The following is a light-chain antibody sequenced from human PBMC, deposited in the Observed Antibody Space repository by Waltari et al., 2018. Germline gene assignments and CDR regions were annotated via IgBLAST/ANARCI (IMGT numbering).Light chain of an antibody. J-gene: IGKJ2*03. Sequence: EIVLTQSPATLSLSPGERATLSCRASQSVSSSLAWYQQKPWQAPRLLIYGASSRATGIPDRFSGSGSGTDFTLTISSLEPEDFAVYYCQQYSNWPYSFGQGTKVEIK. CDR2: GAS. CDR1: QSVSSS. V-gene: IGKV3-15*01. CDR3: QQYSNWPYS.